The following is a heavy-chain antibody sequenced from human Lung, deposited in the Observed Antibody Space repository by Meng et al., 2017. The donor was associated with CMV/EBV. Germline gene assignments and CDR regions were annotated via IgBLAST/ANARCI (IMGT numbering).Heavy chain of an antibody. Sequence: GGSXRLXCAASGFTFSSYGMHWVRQAPGKGLEWVAFIRYDGSNKYYADYVKGRFTISRDNSKNTLYLQMNSLRAEDTAVYYCAKDRISSSSWYYYYYGMDVXGQGXTVTVSS. CDR3: AKDRISSSSWYYYYYGMDV. D-gene: IGHD6-13*01. CDR2: IRYDGSNK. J-gene: IGHJ6*02. V-gene: IGHV3-30*02. CDR1: GFTFSSYG.